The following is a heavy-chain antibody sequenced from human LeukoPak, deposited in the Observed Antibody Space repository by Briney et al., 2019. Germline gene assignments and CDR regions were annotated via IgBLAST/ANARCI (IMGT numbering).Heavy chain of an antibody. J-gene: IGHJ3*02. CDR2: IYYSGST. D-gene: IGHD2-2*01. Sequence: SETLSLTCTVSGASLNIYFWSWIRQPPGKGLEWIGYIYYSGSTNYNPSLQSRVTISVDTSKNQFSLKLTSVTAADTAVYYCALGNCPTTSCYPGVAFDIWGQGTMVTVPS. V-gene: IGHV4-59*08. CDR1: GASLNIYF. CDR3: ALGNCPTTSCYPGVAFDI.